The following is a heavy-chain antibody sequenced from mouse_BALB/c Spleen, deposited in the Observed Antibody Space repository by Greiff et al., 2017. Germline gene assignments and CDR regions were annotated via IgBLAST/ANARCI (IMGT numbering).Heavy chain of an antibody. D-gene: IGHD1-2*01. J-gene: IGHJ2*01. CDR1: GYAFSSYW. V-gene: IGHV1-80*01. Sequence: VQLQQSGAELVRPGSSVKISCKASGYAFSSYWMNWVKQRPGQGLEWIGQIYPGDGDTNYNGKFKGKATLTADKSSSTAYMQLSSLTSEDSAVYFCARDGVYYCYAGYFDYWGQGTTLTVSS. CDR2: IYPGDGDT. CDR3: ARDGVYYCYAGYFDY.